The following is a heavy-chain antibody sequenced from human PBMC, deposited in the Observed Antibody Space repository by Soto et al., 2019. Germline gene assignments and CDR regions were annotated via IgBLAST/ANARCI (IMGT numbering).Heavy chain of an antibody. CDR3: ARVGLTMVRGVIITANWSDP. CDR2: IYYSGST. V-gene: IGHV4-59*01. D-gene: IGHD3-10*01. CDR1: GGSISSYY. J-gene: IGHJ5*02. Sequence: SETLSLTCTVSGGSISSYYWSWIRQPPGKGLEWIGYIYYSGSTNYNPSLKSRVTISVDTSKNQFSLKLSSVTAADTAVYYCARVGLTMVRGVIITANWSDPRGQATLVTVSS.